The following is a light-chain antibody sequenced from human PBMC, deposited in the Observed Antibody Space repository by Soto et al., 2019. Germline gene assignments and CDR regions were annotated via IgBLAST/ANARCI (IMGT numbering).Light chain of an antibody. CDR1: QSVSSRH. CDR2: AAS. V-gene: IGKV3-20*01. Sequence: EIELTQSPDTLSLSPGEGATLSCRASQSVSSRHLAWYQQKPGQTPRLLIYAASTRATGIPDRFSGSGSGTDFSLTISRLEPEDFAVYYCQQYGNSPPASFGGGTKVEIK. J-gene: IGKJ4*01. CDR3: QQYGNSPPAS.